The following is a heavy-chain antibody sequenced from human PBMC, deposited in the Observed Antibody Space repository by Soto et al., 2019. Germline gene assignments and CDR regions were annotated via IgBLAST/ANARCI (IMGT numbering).Heavy chain of an antibody. D-gene: IGHD4-17*01. Sequence: SETLSLTCTVSGGSISSSSYYWGWIRQPPGKGLEWIGSIYHSGSTYYNPSLKSRVTISVDRSKNQFSLKLSSVTAADTAVYYCARGEVYGDYHYWGQGTLVTVSS. V-gene: IGHV4-39*07. CDR2: IYHSGST. CDR1: GGSISSSSYY. J-gene: IGHJ4*02. CDR3: ARGEVYGDYHY.